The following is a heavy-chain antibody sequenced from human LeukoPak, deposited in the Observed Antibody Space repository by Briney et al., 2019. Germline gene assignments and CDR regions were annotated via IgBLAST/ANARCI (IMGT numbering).Heavy chain of an antibody. D-gene: IGHD3-3*01. Sequence: GASVKVSCKASGYTFTGYYMHWVRQAPGQGLEWMGWINPNSGGTNYAQKFQGRVTMTRDTSISTAYMELSRLRSDDTAVYYCARPPRSSITIFGVVVNDAFDIWGQGTMVTVSS. V-gene: IGHV1-2*02. CDR1: GYTFTGYY. J-gene: IGHJ3*02. CDR2: INPNSGGT. CDR3: ARPPRSSITIFGVVVNDAFDI.